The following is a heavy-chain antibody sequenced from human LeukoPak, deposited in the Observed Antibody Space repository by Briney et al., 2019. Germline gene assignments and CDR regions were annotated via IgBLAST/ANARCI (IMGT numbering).Heavy chain of an antibody. Sequence: PGGSLRLSCAASGFTVSSNYMSWVRQAPGKRLEWVSVIYSGGTIYYADSVKGRFTISRDNAKNSLYLQMNSLRAEGTAVYYCARSAGWDYYDSSGGFTWGQGTLVTVSS. CDR2: IYSGGTI. CDR1: GFTVSSNY. V-gene: IGHV3-53*01. CDR3: ARSAGWDYYDSSGGFT. D-gene: IGHD3-22*01. J-gene: IGHJ5*02.